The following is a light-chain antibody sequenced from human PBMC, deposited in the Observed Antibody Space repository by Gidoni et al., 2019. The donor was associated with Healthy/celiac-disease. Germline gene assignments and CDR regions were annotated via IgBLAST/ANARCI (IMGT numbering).Light chain of an antibody. CDR1: SSDVGGYHY. CDR3: SSYAGSNNPQVV. CDR2: EVS. Sequence: QSALTQPPSESGSPGQSVPIACTGTSSDVGGYHYVSWYQQPPGKAPKLMIYEVSKRPSGVPDRFSGSKSGNTASLTVSGLQAEDEADYYFSSYAGSNNPQVVFGGGTKLTVL. J-gene: IGLJ2*01. V-gene: IGLV2-8*01.